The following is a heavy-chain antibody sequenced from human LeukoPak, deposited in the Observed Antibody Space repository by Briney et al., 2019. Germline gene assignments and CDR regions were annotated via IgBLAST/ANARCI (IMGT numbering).Heavy chain of an antibody. CDR1: GFTVSSNY. CDR3: ARDSYDSSGYYYVGYYYYGMDV. V-gene: IGHV3-66*01. CDR2: IYSGGST. Sequence: GGSLRLSCAASGFTVSSNYMSWVRQAPGKGLEWVSVIYSGGSTYYADSVKGRFTISRDNSKNTLFLQMNSLRAEDTAVYYCARDSYDSSGYYYVGYYYYGMDVWGQGTTVTVSS. D-gene: IGHD3-22*01. J-gene: IGHJ6*02.